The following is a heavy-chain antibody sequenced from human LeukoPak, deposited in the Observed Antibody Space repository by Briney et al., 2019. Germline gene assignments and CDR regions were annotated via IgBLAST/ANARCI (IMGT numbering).Heavy chain of an antibody. CDR2: ISYDGSNK. Sequence: QSGGSLRLSCAASGFTFSSYAMHWVRQAPGKGLEWVAVISYDGSNKYYADSVKGRFTISRDNSKNTLYLQMNSLRAEDTAVYYCARDPYSNYVTGGWFDPWGQGTLVTVSS. V-gene: IGHV3-30-3*01. CDR1: GFTFSSYA. CDR3: ARDPYSNYVTGGWFDP. D-gene: IGHD4-11*01. J-gene: IGHJ5*02.